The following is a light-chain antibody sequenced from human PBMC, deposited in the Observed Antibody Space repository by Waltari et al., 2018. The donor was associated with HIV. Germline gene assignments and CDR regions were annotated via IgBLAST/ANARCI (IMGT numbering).Light chain of an antibody. CDR1: SPRGYY. Sequence: SSELTQDPAVSVALGQTVTIPCQGDSPRGYYASWYQQKPGHAPVIFIYSEKPRPSPIPDRFSGSSSGNTASLTITGSQAEDEADYYCCSRDSSGNHLVFGGGTKLTVL. CDR3: CSRDSSGNHLV. V-gene: IGLV3-19*01. CDR2: SEK. J-gene: IGLJ3*02.